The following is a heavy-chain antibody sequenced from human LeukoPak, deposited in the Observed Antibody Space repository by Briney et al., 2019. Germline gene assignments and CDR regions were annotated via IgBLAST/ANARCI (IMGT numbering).Heavy chain of an antibody. J-gene: IGHJ2*01. V-gene: IGHV4-59*01. CDR2: IYYSGST. CDR3: AREHXXYXDL. Sequence: SXTLSLTCTVSGGSISSYYWSWLRQPPGKGLEWIGYIYYSGSTNYNPSLKSRVTISVDTSKNQFSLKLSSVTAADTAVYYRAREHXXYXDLWGXGTLVTVSS. CDR1: GGSISSYY.